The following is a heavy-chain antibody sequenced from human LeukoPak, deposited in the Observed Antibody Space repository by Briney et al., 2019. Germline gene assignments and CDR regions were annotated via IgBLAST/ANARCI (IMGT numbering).Heavy chain of an antibody. CDR3: AREDTYGSKTNDY. Sequence: SETLSLICTVSGYSISSDYYWGWIRQPPGKGLEWIGSIYHSGSTYYNPSLKSRVTISVDTSKNQFSLNLSSVSAADTAVYFCAREDTYGSKTNDYWGQGILVTVSS. CDR2: IYHSGST. J-gene: IGHJ4*02. V-gene: IGHV4-38-2*02. CDR1: GYSISSDYY. D-gene: IGHD3-10*01.